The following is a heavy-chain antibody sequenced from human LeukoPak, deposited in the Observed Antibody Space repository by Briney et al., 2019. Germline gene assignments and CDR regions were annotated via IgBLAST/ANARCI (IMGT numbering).Heavy chain of an antibody. CDR1: GFTFSSYS. CDR2: ISSSSSTI. J-gene: IGHJ4*02. CDR3: ARAGKSSSDDY. Sequence: GGSLRLSCAASGFTFSSYSMNWVRQAPGKGLEWVSKISSSSSTIYYADSVKGRFTISRDNAKKSLFLQMNSLRAEDTAVYYCARAGKSSSDDYWGQGTLVTVSS. V-gene: IGHV3-48*01. D-gene: IGHD6-6*01.